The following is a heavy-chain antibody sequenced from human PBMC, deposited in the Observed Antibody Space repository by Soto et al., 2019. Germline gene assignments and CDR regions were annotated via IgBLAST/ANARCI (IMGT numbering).Heavy chain of an antibody. Sequence: GESLTTSCQGSGYSFTSYCIVWVLQMPGKGLEWMGIIYPGDSYTRYSPSFQGQVTISADKSISTAYLQWSSLKASDTAMYYCARSRGGWELLNYYGMDVWGQGTTVTVSS. D-gene: IGHD1-26*01. CDR3: ARSRGGWELLNYYGMDV. CDR1: GYSFTSYC. J-gene: IGHJ6*02. V-gene: IGHV5-51*01. CDR2: IYPGDSYT.